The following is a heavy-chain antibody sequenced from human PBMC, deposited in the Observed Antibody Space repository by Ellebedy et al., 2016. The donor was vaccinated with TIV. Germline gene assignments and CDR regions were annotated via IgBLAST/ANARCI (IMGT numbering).Heavy chain of an antibody. CDR2: IYYSGST. V-gene: IGHV4-39*07. CDR1: GGSISSYY. J-gene: IGHJ6*02. CDR3: AREVDTAYYYYGMDV. Sequence: SETLSLTXTVSGGSISSYYWGWIRQPPGKGLEWIGSIYYSGSTYYNPSLKSRVTISVDTSKNQFSLKLSSVTAADTAVYYCAREVDTAYYYYGMDVWGQGTTVTVSS. D-gene: IGHD5-18*01.